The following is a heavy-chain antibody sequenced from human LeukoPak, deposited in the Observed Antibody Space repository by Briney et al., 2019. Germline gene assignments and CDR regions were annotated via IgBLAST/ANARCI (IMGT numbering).Heavy chain of an antibody. CDR3: ARDKDHYDILTGYNS. V-gene: IGHV1-2*02. CDR1: GYTFTGYY. CDR2: INPNSGDT. D-gene: IGHD3-9*01. J-gene: IGHJ4*02. Sequence: ASVKVSCKASGYTFTGYYMHWVRQAPGQGLEWMGWINPNSGDTNYAQKFQGRVTMTRDTSISTAYMELSRLRSDDTAVYYCARDKDHYDILTGYNSWGQGTLVTVSS.